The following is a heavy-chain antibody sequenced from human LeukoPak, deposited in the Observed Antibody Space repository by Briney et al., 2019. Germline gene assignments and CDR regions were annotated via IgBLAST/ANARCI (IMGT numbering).Heavy chain of an antibody. V-gene: IGHV6-1*01. CDR3: ARGRDVVVVPAADFDY. D-gene: IGHD2-2*01. Sequence: SQTLSLNCAISGDSVSRNNIAWNWIRQSPSRGLEWLGRTYYNSQWYNDYAVSVRSRITIDPDTSKNQFSLQLNSVTPEDTAVYFCARGRDVVVVPAADFDYWGQGILVTVSS. J-gene: IGHJ4*02. CDR1: GDSVSRNNIA. CDR2: TYYNSQWYN.